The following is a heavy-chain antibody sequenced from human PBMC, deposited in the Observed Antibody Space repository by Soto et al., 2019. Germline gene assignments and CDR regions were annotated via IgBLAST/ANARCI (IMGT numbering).Heavy chain of an antibody. J-gene: IGHJ4*02. CDR2: IIPIFGTA. D-gene: IGHD6-19*01. CDR1: GGTFSSYA. V-gene: IGHV1-69*13. Sequence: ASVKVSCKASGGTFSSYAISWVRQAPGQGLEWMGGIIPIFGTANYAQKFQGRVTITADESTSTAYMELSSLRSEDTAVYYCARVAGNGEQWLVTFDYWGQGTLVTVSS. CDR3: ARVAGNGEQWLVTFDY.